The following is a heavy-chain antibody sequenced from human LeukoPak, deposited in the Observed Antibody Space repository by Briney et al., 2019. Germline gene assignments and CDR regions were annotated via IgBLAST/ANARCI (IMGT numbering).Heavy chain of an antibody. V-gene: IGHV4-61*05. CDR3: ASESRYGSGSYYNVY. CDR2: IYYSGST. D-gene: IGHD3-10*01. CDR1: GGSISSSSYY. Sequence: PSETLSLTCTVSGGSISSSSYYWGWIRQPPGKGLEWIGYIYYSGSTNYNPSLKSRVTISVDTSKNQFSLKLSSVTAADTAVYYCASESRYGSGSYYNVYWGQGTLVTVSS. J-gene: IGHJ4*02.